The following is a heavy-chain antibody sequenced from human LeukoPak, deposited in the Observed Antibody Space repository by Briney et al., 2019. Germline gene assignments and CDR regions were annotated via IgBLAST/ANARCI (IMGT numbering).Heavy chain of an antibody. J-gene: IGHJ4*02. Sequence: SETLSLTCTVSGGSISSYYWSWIRQPPGKGLEWIGYIYYSGSTNYNPSLKSRVTISVDTSKNQFSLKLSSVTAADTAVYYCARGRGGDYFDYWGQGTLVTVSS. V-gene: IGHV4-59*01. D-gene: IGHD3-16*01. CDR2: IYYSGST. CDR3: ARGRGGDYFDY. CDR1: GGSISSYY.